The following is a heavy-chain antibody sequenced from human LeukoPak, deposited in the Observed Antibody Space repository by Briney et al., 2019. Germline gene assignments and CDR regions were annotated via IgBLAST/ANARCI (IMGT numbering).Heavy chain of an antibody. CDR3: AHGTVYQLDY. V-gene: IGHV3-7*03. CDR1: GFTFSSYW. CDR2: IKQDGSEK. D-gene: IGHD2-2*01. Sequence: GGSLRLSCAVSGFTFSSYWMSWVRQAPGKGLEWVANIKQDGSEKYYVDSVKGRFTISRYNSKNTLYLQMNSLRAEDTAVYYCAHGTVYQLDYWGQGTLVTVSS. J-gene: IGHJ4*02.